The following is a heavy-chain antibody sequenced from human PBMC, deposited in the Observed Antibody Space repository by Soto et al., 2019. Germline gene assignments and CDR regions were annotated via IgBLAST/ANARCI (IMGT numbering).Heavy chain of an antibody. D-gene: IGHD3-3*01. Sequence: QITLNESGPTVVKPTETLTLTCTFSGFSLTTSGVGVGWVRQSPGKAPEWLAFIYWDDDKRYSTSLKSRLTITKDTLKNPVVLTMANVDPADTATYYCAHRVLRAVFGLVTTTAIYFDFWGQGTPVVVSS. CDR1: GFSLTTSGVG. CDR2: IYWDDDK. V-gene: IGHV2-5*02. CDR3: AHRVLRAVFGLVTTTAIYFDF. J-gene: IGHJ4*02.